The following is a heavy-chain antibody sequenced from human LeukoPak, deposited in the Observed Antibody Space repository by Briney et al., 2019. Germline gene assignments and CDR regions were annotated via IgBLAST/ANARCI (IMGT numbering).Heavy chain of an antibody. Sequence: PGGSLRLSCAASGLTVSSNYMSWVRQAPGKGLEWVSVIYSYGSTYYPDSVDGRFTISRDNSKNTLYLQMNSLRAEDTAVYYCARVRKGDGSSDWGTFDYWGQGTLVTVSS. CDR3: ARVRKGDGSSDWGTFDY. V-gene: IGHV3-53*01. CDR2: IYSYGST. D-gene: IGHD7-27*01. CDR1: GLTVSSNY. J-gene: IGHJ4*02.